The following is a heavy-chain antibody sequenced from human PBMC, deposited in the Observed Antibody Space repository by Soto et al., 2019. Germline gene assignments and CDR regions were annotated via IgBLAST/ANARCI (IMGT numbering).Heavy chain of an antibody. CDR1: GYTFTSYG. CDR3: AGAHPSRGGWYEYYFDY. J-gene: IGHJ4*02. Sequence: QVQLVQSGAEVKKPGASVKVSCKASGYTFTSYGISWVRQAPGQGLEWMGWISAYNGNTNYAQKLQGRVTMTTDTSTSTAYMELRSLRSEDTAVYYCAGAHPSRGGWYEYYFDYWGQGTLVTVSS. D-gene: IGHD6-19*01. V-gene: IGHV1-18*01. CDR2: ISAYNGNT.